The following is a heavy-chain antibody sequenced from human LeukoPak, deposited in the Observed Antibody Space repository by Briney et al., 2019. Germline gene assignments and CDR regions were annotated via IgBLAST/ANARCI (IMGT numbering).Heavy chain of an antibody. CDR1: GYTFTGYY. V-gene: IGHV1-2*06. CDR2: INPNSGGT. CDR3: ARPHTVLYNWFDP. Sequence: GASVKVSCKASGYTFTGYYMHWVRQAPGQGLEWMGRINPNSGGTNYAQKFQGRVIMTRDTSISTAYMELSRLRSDDTAVYYCARPHTVLYNWFDPWGQGTLVTVSS. D-gene: IGHD4-11*01. J-gene: IGHJ5*02.